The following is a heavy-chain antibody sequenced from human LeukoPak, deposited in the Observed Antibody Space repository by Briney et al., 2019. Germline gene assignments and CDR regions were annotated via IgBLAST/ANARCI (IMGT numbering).Heavy chain of an antibody. V-gene: IGHV3-66*01. CDR2: IYSGGNT. CDR1: GFTFSNYW. J-gene: IGHJ5*02. Sequence: GGSLRLSCAASGFTFSNYWMSWVRQAPGKGLEWVSVIYSGGNTYYADSVKGRFTISRDSSKNTLYLQMNTLRAEDTAVYYCAAYSWKEAIPWGQGTLVTVSS. CDR3: AAYSWKEAIP. D-gene: IGHD1-20*01.